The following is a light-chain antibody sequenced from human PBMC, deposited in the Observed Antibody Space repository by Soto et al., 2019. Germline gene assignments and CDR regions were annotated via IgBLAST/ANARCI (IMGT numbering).Light chain of an antibody. V-gene: IGKV3-11*01. J-gene: IGKJ5*01. CDR1: QSVGSY. CDR3: QQRSIWPIT. Sequence: ILVTKSEVAMSLSPGKRATLSCRASQSVGSYFAWYQQKPGQAPRLLIYDASNRATGIPARFSGSGSGTDFTLTISSLEPEDFAVYYCQQRSIWPITFGQGTRLEI. CDR2: DAS.